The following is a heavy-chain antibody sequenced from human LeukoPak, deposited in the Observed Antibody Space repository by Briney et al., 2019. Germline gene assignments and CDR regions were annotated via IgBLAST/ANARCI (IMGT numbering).Heavy chain of an antibody. V-gene: IGHV3-48*02. J-gene: IGHJ4*02. D-gene: IGHD6-19*01. CDR2: ISSSSSTI. CDR1: GFTFSSYE. Sequence: PGGSLRLSCAASGFTFSSYEMNWVRQAPGKGLEWVSYISSSSSTIYFPDSVKGRFTISRDNAKNSLYLQMNGLRDEDTAVYYCARDAGSGYFDYWGQGTLVTVSS. CDR3: ARDAGSGYFDY.